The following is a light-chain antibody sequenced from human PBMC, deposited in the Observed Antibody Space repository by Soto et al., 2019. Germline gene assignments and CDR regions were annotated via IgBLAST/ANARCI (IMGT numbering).Light chain of an antibody. Sequence: QSVLTQPASVSGSPGQSITISCTGTSSDVGGYNYVSWYQQHPGKAPKLMIYDVSNRPSGVSNRFSGPKSGNTASLTISGLQAEDEADYYCSSYTSSSTPHVVFGGGTKLTVL. CDR1: SSDVGGYNY. J-gene: IGLJ2*01. CDR3: SSYTSSSTPHVV. CDR2: DVS. V-gene: IGLV2-14*01.